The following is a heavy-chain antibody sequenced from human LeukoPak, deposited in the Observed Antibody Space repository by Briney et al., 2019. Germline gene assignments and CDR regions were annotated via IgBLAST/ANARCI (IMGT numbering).Heavy chain of an antibody. J-gene: IGHJ4*02. CDR1: GFTFSSYG. CDR2: ISYDGSNK. CDR3: ANPDSGYPSY. Sequence: GGSLRLSCAASGFTFSSYGMHWVRQAPGKGLEWVAVISYDGSNKYYADSVKGRFTISRDNSKNTLYLQMNSLRAEDTAVYHCANPDSGYPSYWGQGTLVTVSS. D-gene: IGHD5-12*01. V-gene: IGHV3-30*18.